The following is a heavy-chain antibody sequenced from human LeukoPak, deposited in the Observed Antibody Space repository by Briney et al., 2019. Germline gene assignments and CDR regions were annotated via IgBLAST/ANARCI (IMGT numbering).Heavy chain of an antibody. Sequence: PSETLSLTCTVSGGSISSSSDYWGWIRQAPGKGLEWIGSIYYHENTYYNSSLKSRVTISVDTSKNPFSLKLSSVTAADTAVYYCASYGARDGYMRYYYYYYMDVWGKGTTVTVSS. CDR1: GGSISSSSDY. D-gene: IGHD5-24*01. V-gene: IGHV4-39*07. CDR2: IYYHENT. J-gene: IGHJ6*03. CDR3: ASYGARDGYMRYYYYYYMDV.